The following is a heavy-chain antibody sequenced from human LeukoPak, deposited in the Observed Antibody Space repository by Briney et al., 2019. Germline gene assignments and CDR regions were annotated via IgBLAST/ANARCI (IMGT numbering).Heavy chain of an antibody. V-gene: IGHV1-3*01. CDR3: ARDLGDYHTFDY. Sequence: GASVKVSCKASGYTFTSYAMHWVRQAPGQRLEWMGWINAGNGNTKYSQKFQGRVTITRDTSASTAYMELSSLRSEDTAVYYCARDLGDYHTFDYWGQGTLVTVSS. J-gene: IGHJ4*02. CDR1: GYTFTSYA. CDR2: INAGNGNT. D-gene: IGHD4-17*01.